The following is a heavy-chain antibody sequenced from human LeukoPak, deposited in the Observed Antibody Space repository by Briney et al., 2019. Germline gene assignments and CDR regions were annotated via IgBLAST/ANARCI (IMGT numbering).Heavy chain of an antibody. CDR1: GYTLTELS. J-gene: IGHJ4*02. V-gene: IGHV1-24*01. CDR3: ATFGLGYGSGSYD. CDR2: FDPEDGET. Sequence: VASVKVSCKVSGYTLTELSMHWVRQAPGKGLEWMGGFDPEDGETIYAQKFQVRVTMTEDTSTDTAYMELSSLRSEDTAVYYCATFGLGYGSGSYDWGQGTLVTVSS. D-gene: IGHD3-10*01.